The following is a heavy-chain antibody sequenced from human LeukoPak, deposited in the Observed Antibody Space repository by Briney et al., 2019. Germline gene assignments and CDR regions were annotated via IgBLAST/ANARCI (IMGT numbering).Heavy chain of an antibody. CDR3: ARRSSAAWGIDY. Sequence: GGSLRLSCAAPGFTVSRNYMSSVRQAPGKGLEWVSVISSGGSTYYADSVKGRFTISRDNSKNTLYLQMNSLRAEDTAIYYCARRSSAAWGIDYWGQGTLVTVSS. D-gene: IGHD3-16*01. J-gene: IGHJ4*02. CDR1: GFTVSRNY. V-gene: IGHV3-66*01. CDR2: ISSGGST.